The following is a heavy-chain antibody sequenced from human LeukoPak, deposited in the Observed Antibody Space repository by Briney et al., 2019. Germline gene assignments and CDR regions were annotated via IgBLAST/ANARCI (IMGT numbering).Heavy chain of an antibody. V-gene: IGHV3-7*01. CDR1: GFTFSSYW. CDR2: IKPDGSEK. D-gene: IGHD4-17*01. J-gene: IGHJ4*02. Sequence: GGSLRLSCAASGFTFSSYWMSWVRQAPGKGLEWVANIKPDGSEKYYVDSVKGRFTISRDNARNSLYLQMNSLRAEDTAVYCCASDPAYGDYDDYWGQGTLVTVSS. CDR3: ASDPAYGDYDDY.